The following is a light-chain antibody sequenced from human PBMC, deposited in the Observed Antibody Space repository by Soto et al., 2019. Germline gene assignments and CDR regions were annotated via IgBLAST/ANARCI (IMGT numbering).Light chain of an antibody. V-gene: IGKV1-12*01. CDR2: AAS. CDR3: EQDNSQPRT. CDR1: QGISNW. Sequence: DIQMTQSPSSVSASVGDRVTISCRASQGISNWLAWYQLKPGKAPKLLIYAASGLQSGVPSRFSGMGSGTDYTLTITSLQRNYFAAYYCEQDNSQPRTFGGGTKGDIK. J-gene: IGKJ4*01.